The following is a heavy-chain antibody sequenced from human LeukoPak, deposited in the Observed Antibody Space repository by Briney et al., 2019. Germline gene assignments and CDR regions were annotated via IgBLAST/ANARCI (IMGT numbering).Heavy chain of an antibody. Sequence: ASVTVSCTASGYTFTTYAMHWVRQAPGQRLEWMGWINGDNGNTKYSQKFQGRVTITRDTSAYTAYMELRSLSSADTAVYFCARAPYDILTGYSLNWFDPWGQGTLVTVSS. V-gene: IGHV1-3*01. CDR3: ARAPYDILTGYSLNWFDP. CDR2: INGDNGNT. D-gene: IGHD3-9*01. J-gene: IGHJ5*02. CDR1: GYTFTTYA.